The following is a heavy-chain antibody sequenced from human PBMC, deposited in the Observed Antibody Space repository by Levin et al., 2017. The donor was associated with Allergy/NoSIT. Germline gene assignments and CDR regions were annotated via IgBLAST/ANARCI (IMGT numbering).Heavy chain of an antibody. CDR1: GFTFSSYA. Sequence: SCAASGFTFSSYAMHWVRQAPGKGLEWVAVISYDGSNKYYADSVKGRFTISRDNSKNTLYLQMNSLRAEDTAVYYCARSRRYDYGDYFHYWGQGTLVTVSS. V-gene: IGHV3-30-3*01. J-gene: IGHJ4*02. CDR3: ARSRRYDYGDYFHY. D-gene: IGHD4-17*01. CDR2: ISYDGSNK.